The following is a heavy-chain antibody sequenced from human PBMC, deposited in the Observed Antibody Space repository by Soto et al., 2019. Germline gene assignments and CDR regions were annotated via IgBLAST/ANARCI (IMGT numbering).Heavy chain of an antibody. CDR3: ARVSGDTPFYFDY. V-gene: IGHV3-64*02. CDR2: ISYIGGST. CDR1: GFAFSDYA. Sequence: GGSLRLSCEASGFAFSDYAMHWVRQAPGKGLEFVSAISYIGGSTYYADSVRGRFTISRDNSKNTLYLQMGSLRAEDMAVYYCARVSGDTPFYFDYWGLGTLVTVSS. D-gene: IGHD3-10*01. J-gene: IGHJ4*02.